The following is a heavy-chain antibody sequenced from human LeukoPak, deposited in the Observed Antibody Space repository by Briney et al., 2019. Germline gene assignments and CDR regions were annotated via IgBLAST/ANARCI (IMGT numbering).Heavy chain of an antibody. CDR1: GFTFDDYA. J-gene: IGHJ4*02. CDR3: AEVAPRHHSGEFDY. Sequence: GGSLRLSCAASGFTFDDYAMHWVRQAPGNGLEWVSGISWNSGSIGYADSVKGRFTISRDNAKNSLYLQMNSLRAEDTALYYCAEVAPRHHSGEFDYWGQGTLVTVSS. D-gene: IGHD3-10*01. CDR2: ISWNSGSI. V-gene: IGHV3-9*01.